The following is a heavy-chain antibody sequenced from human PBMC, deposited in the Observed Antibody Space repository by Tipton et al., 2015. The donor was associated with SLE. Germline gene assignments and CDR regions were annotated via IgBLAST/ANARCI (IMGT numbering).Heavy chain of an antibody. CDR1: GDSVSSNIAA. V-gene: IGHV6-1*01. CDR3: ARLFHWGTERYFDY. CDR2: TFYRSKWYN. J-gene: IGHJ4*02. Sequence: GLVKPSQTLSLTCAISGDSVSSNIAAWAWVRQSPSRGLEWLGRTFYRSKWYNEYAVSVRGRVTVNPDTSKNQFSLQLSSVTAADTAVYYCARLFHWGTERYFDYWGQGTLVTVSS. D-gene: IGHD7-27*01.